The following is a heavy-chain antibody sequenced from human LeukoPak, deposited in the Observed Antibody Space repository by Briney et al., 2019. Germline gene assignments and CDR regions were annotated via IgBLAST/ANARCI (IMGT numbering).Heavy chain of an antibody. D-gene: IGHD1-26*01. V-gene: IGHV1-8*03. CDR1: GYTFTSYD. CDR2: MNPNSGNT. J-gene: IGHJ4*02. CDR3: ARGSQWELLFGY. Sequence: ASVKVSGKASGYTFTSYDINWVRQATGQGLEWMGWMNPNSGNTGYAQKFQGRVTITRNTSISTAYMELSSLRSEDTAVYYCARGSQWELLFGYWGQGTLVTVSS.